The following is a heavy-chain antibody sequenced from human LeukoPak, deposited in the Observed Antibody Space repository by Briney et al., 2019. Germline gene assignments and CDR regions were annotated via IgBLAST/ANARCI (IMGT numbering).Heavy chain of an antibody. CDR3: ARDPPFIIGTTFFDY. D-gene: IGHD1-20*01. CDR1: GFTFSSYS. CDR2: VSTSSTYI. Sequence: GGSLRLSCAASGFTFSSYSMNWVRQAPGKGLEWVSSVSTSSTYIYYADSVKGRFTISRDNAKNSLYLQMNSLRAEDTAVYYCARDPPFIIGTTFFDYWGQGTLVTVSS. J-gene: IGHJ4*02. V-gene: IGHV3-21*01.